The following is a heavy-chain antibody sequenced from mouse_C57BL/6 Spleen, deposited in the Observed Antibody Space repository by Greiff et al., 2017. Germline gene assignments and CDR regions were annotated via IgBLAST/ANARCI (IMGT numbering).Heavy chain of an antibody. Sequence: VQLQHSGPELVKPGASVKLSCKASGYTFTSYDINWVKQRPGQGLEWIGWIYPRDGSTKYNEKFKGKATLTVDTSSSTAYMELHSLTSEDSAVYFCAGSTDRGYFDVWGTGTTVTVSS. CDR3: AGSTDRGYFDV. CDR2: IYPRDGST. CDR1: GYTFTSYD. V-gene: IGHV1-85*01. D-gene: IGHD1-1*01. J-gene: IGHJ1*03.